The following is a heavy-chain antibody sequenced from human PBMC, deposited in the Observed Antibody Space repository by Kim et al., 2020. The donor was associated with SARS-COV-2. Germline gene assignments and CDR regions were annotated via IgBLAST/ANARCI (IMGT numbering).Heavy chain of an antibody. J-gene: IGHJ6*02. D-gene: IGHD2-15*01. V-gene: IGHV3-21*01. CDR3: ARSEYCSGGSCYYYYYGMEV. Sequence: GGSLRLSCAASGFTFSSYSMNWVRQAPGKGLEWVSSISSSSSYIYYADSVKGRFTISRDNAKNSLYLQMNSLRAEDTAVYYCARSEYCSGGSCYYYYYGMEVWGQGTTVTVSS. CDR1: GFTFSSYS. CDR2: ISSSSSYI.